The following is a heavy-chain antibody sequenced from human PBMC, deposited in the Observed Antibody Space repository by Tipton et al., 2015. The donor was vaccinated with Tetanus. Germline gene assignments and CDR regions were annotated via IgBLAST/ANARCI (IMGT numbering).Heavy chain of an antibody. CDR2: INPDGRRT. CDR3: AKDLAAYCGGDCFSFDY. J-gene: IGHJ4*02. V-gene: IGHV3-74*01. D-gene: IGHD2-21*02. CDR1: GFTFRSYG. Sequence: SGFTFRSYGMHWVRQAPGKGLEWISRINPDGRRTNYADSVKGRFTISRDHAKNTVYLQMNRLRPEDTAVYYCAKDLAAYCGGDCFSFDYWGQGTLVTVSS.